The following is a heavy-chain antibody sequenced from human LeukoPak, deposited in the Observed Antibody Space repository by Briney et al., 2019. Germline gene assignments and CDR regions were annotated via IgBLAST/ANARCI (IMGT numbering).Heavy chain of an antibody. CDR3: AKGGVVIRCFEDF. J-gene: IGHJ4*02. CDR2: IYSGGST. V-gene: IGHV3-53*01. D-gene: IGHD3-9*01. CDR1: GFTVSSNY. Sequence: PGGSLRLSCAASGFTVSSNYMSWVRQAPGKGLEWVSVIYSGGSTYYADSVKGRFTISRDNSKNTLYLQMNSLKAEDTAIYYCAKGGVVIRCFEDFWGQGTLVTVS.